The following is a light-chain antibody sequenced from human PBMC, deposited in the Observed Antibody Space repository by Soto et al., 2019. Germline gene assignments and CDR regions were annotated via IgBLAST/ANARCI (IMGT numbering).Light chain of an antibody. J-gene: IGKJ1*01. CDR1: QGIRSA. CDR2: AAS. Sequence: IQVTQSPSSLSASVGDRVTITCRTSQGIRSALGWYQQKPGKVPKLLIYAASTLQSGVPSRFSGSGSGTDFTLTISSLQAEDFATYFCQQTYSAPQTFGQGTKV. CDR3: QQTYSAPQT. V-gene: IGKV1-39*01.